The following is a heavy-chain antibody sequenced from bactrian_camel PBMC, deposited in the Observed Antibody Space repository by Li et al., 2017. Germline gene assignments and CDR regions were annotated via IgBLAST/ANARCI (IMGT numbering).Heavy chain of an antibody. CDR1: VYPTNTYY. CDR2: IRRGGVLT. CDR3: AAGGWTY. Sequence: VQLVESGGGSVQAGGSLRLSCVASVYPTNTYYMAWFRQAPGKEREGVATIRRGGVLTYYADSVKDRFTISRDNAKNTIYLQMNSLKSEDTALYYCAAGGWTYWGQGTQVTVS. V-gene: IGHV3S40*01. J-gene: IGHJ4*01. D-gene: IGHD1*01.